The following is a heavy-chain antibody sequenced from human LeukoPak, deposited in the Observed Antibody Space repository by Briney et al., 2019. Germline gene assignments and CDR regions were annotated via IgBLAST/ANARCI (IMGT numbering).Heavy chain of an antibody. J-gene: IGHJ5*02. CDR3: ARRAVSKDWFDP. Sequence: PSETLSLTCTVSGGSIRSYYWSWIRQPPGKGLEWIGYIYYSGSTNYNPSLKSRVTISLDTSKNQFSLKLSSVTAADTAVYYCARRAVSKDWFDPWGQGTLVTVSS. CDR1: GGSIRSYY. V-gene: IGHV4-59*01. D-gene: IGHD5/OR15-5a*01. CDR2: IYYSGST.